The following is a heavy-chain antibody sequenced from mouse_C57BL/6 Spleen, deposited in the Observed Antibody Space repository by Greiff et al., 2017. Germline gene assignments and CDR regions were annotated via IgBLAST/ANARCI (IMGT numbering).Heavy chain of an antibody. CDR3: ASGGSRPLDY. CDR2: IYPSDSET. D-gene: IGHD1-1*01. CDR1: GYTFTSYC. J-gene: IGHJ2*01. V-gene: IGHV1-61*01. Sequence: QVQLQQPGPELVRPASSVKLSCKASGYTFTSYCLDWVKQRLGQGLEWIGNIYPSDSETHYNQKFKDKATLTVDKSSSTAYMQLSILTSDDSAVYYGASGGSRPLDYWRQCTTLTVSS.